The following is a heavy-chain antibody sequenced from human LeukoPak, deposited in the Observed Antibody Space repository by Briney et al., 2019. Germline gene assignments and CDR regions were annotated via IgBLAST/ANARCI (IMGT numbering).Heavy chain of an antibody. D-gene: IGHD3-10*01. Sequence: SGGSLRLSCAASGFTFSSYAMSWVRQAPGKGLEWVSSINFSGGDSTYYADSVKGRFTISRDNSKNTLYLQMNSLRAEDTAIYYCAKTAEYYGSGNIDYWGQGTLVTVSS. CDR2: INFSGGDST. CDR3: AKTAEYYGSGNIDY. J-gene: IGHJ4*02. V-gene: IGHV3-23*01. CDR1: GFTFSSYA.